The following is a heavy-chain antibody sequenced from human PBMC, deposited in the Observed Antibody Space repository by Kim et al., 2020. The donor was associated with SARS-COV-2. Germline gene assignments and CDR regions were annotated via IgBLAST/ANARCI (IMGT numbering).Heavy chain of an antibody. D-gene: IGHD6-19*01. CDR3: ASRSASGAAFDI. Sequence: SQTLSLTCVISGDSVSSNSATWNWIRQSPSRGLEWLGRTYYRSNWYNDYAVSVKSRITINPDTSKNQFSLQLNSVTPEDTAFYFCASRSASGAAFDIWGQGTMVTVSS. CDR2: TYYRSNWYN. CDR1: GDSVSSNSAT. V-gene: IGHV6-1*01. J-gene: IGHJ3*02.